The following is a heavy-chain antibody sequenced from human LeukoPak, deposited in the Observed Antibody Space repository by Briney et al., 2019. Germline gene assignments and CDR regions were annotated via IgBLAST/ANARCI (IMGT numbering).Heavy chain of an antibody. CDR2: INWNGGST. J-gene: IGHJ4*02. D-gene: IGHD2-2*01. CDR1: GFTFDDYG. V-gene: IGHV3-20*04. CDR3: AKGARVGPHYFDY. Sequence: GGSLRLSCAASGFTFDDYGMSWVRQAPGKGLEWVSGINWNGGSTGYADSVKGRFTISRDNSKNTLYLQMNSLRAEDTAVYYCAKGARVGPHYFDYWGQGTLVTVSS.